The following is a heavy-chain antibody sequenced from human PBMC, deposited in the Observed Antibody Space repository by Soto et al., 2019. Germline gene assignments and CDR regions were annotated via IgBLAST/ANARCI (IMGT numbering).Heavy chain of an antibody. V-gene: IGHV4-59*08. CDR1: GGTISSWY. CDR3: ARRYGSAIDY. J-gene: IGHJ4*02. Sequence: QVQLQESGPGLVKPSETLSLTCTVSGGTISSWYWSWIRQPPGKGLEWIGYIYYSGSTNCNPSLQRRVTKSVDTSKNQFSLKLSSVTAADTAVYYCARRYGSAIDYWGQGTLVTVSS. CDR2: IYYSGST. D-gene: IGHD1-26*01.